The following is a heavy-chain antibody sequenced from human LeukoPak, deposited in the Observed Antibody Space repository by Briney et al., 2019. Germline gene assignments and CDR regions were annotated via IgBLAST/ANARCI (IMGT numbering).Heavy chain of an antibody. CDR2: ISAGNGNT. J-gene: IGHJ4*02. Sequence: ASVKVSCKASGYTFTSYAIHWVRQAPGQRLEWMGWISAGNGNTKYSQNFQGRVTFISNTSATTAFMELSSLRSEDAAVYYCARDSGSGSNDYWGQGTLITVSS. D-gene: IGHD1-26*01. CDR3: ARDSGSGSNDY. CDR1: GYTFTSYA. V-gene: IGHV1-3*01.